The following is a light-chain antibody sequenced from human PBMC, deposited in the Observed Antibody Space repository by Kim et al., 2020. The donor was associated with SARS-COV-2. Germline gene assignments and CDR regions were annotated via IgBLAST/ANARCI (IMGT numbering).Light chain of an antibody. V-gene: IGKV1-9*01. CDR3: LQTDVYPRT. CDR2: AAS. CDR1: QGINNY. J-gene: IGKJ1*01. Sequence: ASVGDRVTITCRSSQGINNYLTWYQQNPGKAPKVLIYAASILQTGVPSRFSGTGSGTEFTLTISSLQPEDFATYYCLQTDVYPRTFGQGTKVDIK.